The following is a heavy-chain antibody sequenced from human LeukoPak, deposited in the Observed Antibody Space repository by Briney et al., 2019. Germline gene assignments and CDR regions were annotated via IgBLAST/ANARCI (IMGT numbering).Heavy chain of an antibody. Sequence: SETLSLTCAVYGGSFSGYYWSWIRQPPGKGLEWIGEINHSGSTNYNPSLKSRVTISVDTSKNQFSLKLSSVTAADTAVYYCARATWYYDYVRGSRYFDYWGQGTLVTVSS. CDR3: ARATWYYDYVRGSRYFDY. CDR2: INHSGST. D-gene: IGHD3-16*01. J-gene: IGHJ4*02. CDR1: GGSFSGYY. V-gene: IGHV4-34*01.